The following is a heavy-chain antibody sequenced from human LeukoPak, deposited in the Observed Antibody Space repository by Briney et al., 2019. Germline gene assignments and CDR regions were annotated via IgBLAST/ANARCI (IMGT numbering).Heavy chain of an antibody. Sequence: GGSLRLSCAASGFTFSSYAMSWVRQAPGKGLEWVSAISGSGGSTYYADSVKGRFTISRDNSKNTLYLQMNSLRADDTAAYYCANYGGTYWYYFDYWGQGTLVIVSS. CDR2: ISGSGGST. J-gene: IGHJ4*02. CDR1: GFTFSSYA. D-gene: IGHD1-26*01. V-gene: IGHV3-23*01. CDR3: ANYGGTYWYYFDY.